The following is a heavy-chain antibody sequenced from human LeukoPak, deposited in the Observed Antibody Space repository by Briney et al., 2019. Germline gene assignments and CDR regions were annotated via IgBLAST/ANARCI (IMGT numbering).Heavy chain of an antibody. V-gene: IGHV1-46*01. CDR2: INPSGGST. J-gene: IGHJ5*02. CDR3: ARDLGIAVAVNWFDP. Sequence: ASVKVSCKASGGTFSSYAISWMRQAPGQGLEWMGIINPSGGSTSYAQKFQGRVTMTRDTSTSTVYMELSSLRSEDTAVYYCARDLGIAVAVNWFDPWGQGTLVTVSS. CDR1: GGTFSSYA. D-gene: IGHD6-19*01.